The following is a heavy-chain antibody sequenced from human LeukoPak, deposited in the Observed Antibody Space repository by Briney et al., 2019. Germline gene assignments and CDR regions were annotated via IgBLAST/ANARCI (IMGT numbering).Heavy chain of an antibody. CDR3: ARGLYSSHFDY. V-gene: IGHV3-20*04. D-gene: IGHD6-19*01. CDR1: GVAFDDYG. J-gene: IGHJ4*02. CDR2: INWNGGST. Sequence: GGTLRLSCAASGVAFDDYGMSWVRQAPGKGLEWVSGINWNGGSTGYADSVKGRFTISRDNAKNSLYLQMNSLRAEDTALYYCARGLYSSHFDYWGQGTLVTVSS.